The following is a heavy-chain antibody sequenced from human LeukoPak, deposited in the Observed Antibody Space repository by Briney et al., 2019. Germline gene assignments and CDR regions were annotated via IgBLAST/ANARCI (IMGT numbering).Heavy chain of an antibody. CDR1: GYTFTGYY. D-gene: IGHD1-7*01. V-gene: IGHV1-2*02. CDR3: ARDTERNYGNIYYYYYMDV. CDR2: INPNSGGT. J-gene: IGHJ6*03. Sequence: ASVKVSCKASGYTFTGYYMHWVRQAPGQGLEWMGWINPNSGGTNYAQKFQGRVTMTRDTSISTAYMELSRLRSDDTAVYYCARDTERNYGNIYYYYYMDVWGKGTTVTVSS.